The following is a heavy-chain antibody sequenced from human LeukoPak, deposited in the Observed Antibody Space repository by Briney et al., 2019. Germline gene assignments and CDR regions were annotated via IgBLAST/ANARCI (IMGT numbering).Heavy chain of an antibody. D-gene: IGHD3-3*01. V-gene: IGHV3-48*01. Sequence: PGGSLRLSCAASGFTFSSYSMNWVRQAPGKGLEWVSYISSSSSNIYYADSVKGRFTISRDNAKNSLYLQMNNLRAEDTAVYYCARDEFSVYYDFWSGAYGMDVWGQGTTVTVSS. J-gene: IGHJ6*02. CDR2: ISSSSSNI. CDR1: GFTFSSYS. CDR3: ARDEFSVYYDFWSGAYGMDV.